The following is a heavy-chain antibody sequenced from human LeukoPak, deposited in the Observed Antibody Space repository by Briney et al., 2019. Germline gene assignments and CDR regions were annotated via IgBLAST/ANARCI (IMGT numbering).Heavy chain of an antibody. CDR1: GDSISYFY. CDR2: ISASGST. D-gene: IGHD1-1*01. Sequence: SSETLSLTCSVSGDSISYFYWSWIRQAAGKGLEWIGRISASGSTDYNASLKSRVNISLDTSKNQFSLNMTSVTAADTAVYYCASLIQLARFDYWGQGALVTVSS. V-gene: IGHV4-4*07. J-gene: IGHJ4*02. CDR3: ASLIQLARFDY.